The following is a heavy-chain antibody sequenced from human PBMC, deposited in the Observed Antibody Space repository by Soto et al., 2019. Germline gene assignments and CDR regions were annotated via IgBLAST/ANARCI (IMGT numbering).Heavy chain of an antibody. CDR3: ARDRGNLNWFDP. Sequence: SLTLSVTRSVGDGCISSRTQYCGWIRQPPGKGLEWIGYIYHSGSTYYNPSLKSRVTISVDTSKNQFSLKLSSVTAADTAVYYCARDRGNLNWFDPWGQGTLVTVSS. V-gene: IGHV4-39*07. CDR2: IYHSGST. CDR1: DGCISSRTQY. D-gene: IGHD2-21*02. J-gene: IGHJ5*02.